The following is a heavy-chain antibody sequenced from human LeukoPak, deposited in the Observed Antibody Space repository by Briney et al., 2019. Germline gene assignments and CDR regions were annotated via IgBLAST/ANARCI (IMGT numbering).Heavy chain of an antibody. V-gene: IGHV3-7*01. CDR1: PGYGFTSHW. Sequence: GGSLRLSCVTSPGYGFTSHWMSWVRQAPGKGLEWVANIKQDGSEKYYVDSVKGRFTISRDNAKNSLYLQMSSLRAEDTAVYYCARDQYYWGQGTLVTVSS. CDR3: ARDQYY. CDR2: IKQDGSEK. J-gene: IGHJ4*02.